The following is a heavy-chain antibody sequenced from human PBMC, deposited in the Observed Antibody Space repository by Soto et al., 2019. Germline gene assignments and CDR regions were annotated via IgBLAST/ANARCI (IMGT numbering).Heavy chain of an antibody. J-gene: IGHJ4*02. CDR1: GGSISSSNYY. Sequence: QLQLQESGPGLVKPSETLSLTCTVSGGSISSSNYYWGWIRQPPGKGLEWIGSIYYSGSTYYNSSLQSRVTISVDTSRNQFSLKLTSVTAADTAVYSCATLPHYGDPKAGFWGQGTLVTVSS. CDR2: IYYSGST. CDR3: ATLPHYGDPKAGF. V-gene: IGHV4-39*01. D-gene: IGHD4-17*01.